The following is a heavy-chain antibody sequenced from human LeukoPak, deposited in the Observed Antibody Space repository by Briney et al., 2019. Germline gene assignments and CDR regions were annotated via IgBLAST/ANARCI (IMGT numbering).Heavy chain of an antibody. V-gene: IGHV1-69*05. CDR1: GYTFSSYG. D-gene: IGHD6-19*01. J-gene: IGHJ3*02. CDR2: IIPIFGTA. CDR3: ARDRLGLYAFDI. Sequence: SVKVSCKASGYTFSSYGISWVRQAPGQGLEWMGGIIPIFGTANYAQKFQGRVTITTDESTSTAYMELSSLRSEDTAVYYCARDRLGLYAFDIWGQGTMVTVSS.